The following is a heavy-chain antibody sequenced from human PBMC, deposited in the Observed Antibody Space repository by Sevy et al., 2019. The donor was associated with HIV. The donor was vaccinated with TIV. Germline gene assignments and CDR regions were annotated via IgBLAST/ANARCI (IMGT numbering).Heavy chain of an antibody. CDR1: GASITSYY. J-gene: IGHJ4*02. Sequence: SETLSLTCNVSGASITSYYWSWIRQPPGKGLEWVGDIGSSGPCNYNPSLKSRVTLSVDTTKSHFSLKLRSVTAVDTAVYYCARSRYYFDSWGQGALVTVSS. CDR3: ARSRYYFDS. D-gene: IGHD3-9*01. CDR2: IGSSGPC. V-gene: IGHV4-4*08.